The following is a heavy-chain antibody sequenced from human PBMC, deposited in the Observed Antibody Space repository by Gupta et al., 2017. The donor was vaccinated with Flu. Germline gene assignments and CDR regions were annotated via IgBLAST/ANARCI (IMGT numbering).Heavy chain of an antibody. CDR3: APRRGYSGRYGSAFDI. Sequence: QITLKESGPTLVKPTQTLTLTCTLSGFSLSSSGVGVGWIRQPPGKALEWLALIYWDDDKRYSPSLKRRLNITKENYKKQVVLKMNKMEPMDTATFYCAPRRGYSGRYGSAFDIWGQGTAVTVSS. V-gene: IGHV2-5*02. J-gene: IGHJ3*02. CDR2: IYWDDDK. D-gene: IGHD1-26*01. CDR1: GFSLSSSGVG.